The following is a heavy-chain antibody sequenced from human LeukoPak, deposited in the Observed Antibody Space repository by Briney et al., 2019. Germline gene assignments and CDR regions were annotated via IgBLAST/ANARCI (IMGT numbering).Heavy chain of an antibody. V-gene: IGHV3-53*01. Sequence: RPGGSLRLSCAASGFTVSSNYMSWVRQAPGEGLEWVSVIYSGGSTYYADSVKGRFTISRDNSKNTLYLQMNSLRAEDTAAYYCARAETPGEYFDIWGQGTMVTVSS. CDR2: IYSGGST. J-gene: IGHJ3*02. D-gene: IGHD6-6*01. CDR3: ARAETPGEYFDI. CDR1: GFTVSSNY.